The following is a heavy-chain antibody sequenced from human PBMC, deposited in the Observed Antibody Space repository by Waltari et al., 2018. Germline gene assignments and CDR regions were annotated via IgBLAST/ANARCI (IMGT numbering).Heavy chain of an antibody. CDR1: GGSFGGYG. Sequence: VQLVQSGGEVKTLGSSVKVSCKASGGSFGGYGVSWVRQAPGQGLEWMGVIIPMFGIPDFSQKFQDRLTITADESTNTVYMELSSLTSEDTAIYYCARHELGISQYYYNMYVWGQGTTVTISS. V-gene: IGHV1-69*12. J-gene: IGHJ6*03. CDR2: IIPMFGIP. D-gene: IGHD7-27*01. CDR3: ARHELGISQYYYNMYV.